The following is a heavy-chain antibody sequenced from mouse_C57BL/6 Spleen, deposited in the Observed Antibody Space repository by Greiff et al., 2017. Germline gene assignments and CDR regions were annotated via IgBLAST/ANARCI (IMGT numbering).Heavy chain of an antibody. V-gene: IGHV1-55*01. CDR2: IYPGSGST. D-gene: IGHD2-3*01. J-gene: IGHJ2*01. CDR3: ARFIYDGYYVGNYFDY. CDR1: GYTFTSYW. Sequence: QVQLQQPGAELVKPGASVKMSCKASGYTFTSYWITWVKQRPGQGLAWIGDIYPGSGSTNYNEKFKSKATLTVDTSSSTAYMQLSSLTSEDSAVYYCARFIYDGYYVGNYFDYWGQGTTLTVSS.